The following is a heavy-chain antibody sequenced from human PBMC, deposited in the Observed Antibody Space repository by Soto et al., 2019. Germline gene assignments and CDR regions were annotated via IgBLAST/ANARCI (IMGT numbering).Heavy chain of an antibody. V-gene: IGHV3-73*02. CDR1: GLIVRDSA. J-gene: IGHJ4*02. CDR2: IRNKADSYWT. CDR3: CTHDSTWGSCEY. D-gene: IGHD7-27*01. Sequence: EVQLVESGGGLVQPGGSLTLSCAVSGLIVRDSAMRWVRQASGKGLEWVGRIRNKADSYWTVYGAPVTGRFIITRDDSKNMATLQMSSLKTEDTAVYYCCTHDSTWGSCEYWGLGTRVTVSS.